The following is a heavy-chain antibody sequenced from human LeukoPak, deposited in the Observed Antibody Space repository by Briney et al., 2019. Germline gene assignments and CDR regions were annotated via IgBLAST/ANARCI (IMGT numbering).Heavy chain of an antibody. Sequence: PGGSLRLSCVVSGFTFSSYNMSWVRQAPGKGLEWVGRIKSKTDGGTTDYAAPVKGRFTISRDDSKNTLYLQMNSLKTEDTAVYYCTTHDYGDYEAYWGQGTLVTVSS. V-gene: IGHV3-15*01. CDR2: IKSKTDGGTT. J-gene: IGHJ4*02. CDR1: GFTFSSYN. D-gene: IGHD4-17*01. CDR3: TTHDYGDYEAY.